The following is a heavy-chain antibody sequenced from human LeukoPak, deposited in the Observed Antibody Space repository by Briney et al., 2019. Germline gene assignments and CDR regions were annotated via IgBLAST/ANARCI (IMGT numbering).Heavy chain of an antibody. CDR1: GGSFSGYY. V-gene: IGHV4-34*01. J-gene: IGHJ6*02. CDR2: ISHSGST. D-gene: IGHD2-2*02. CDR3: ARVDCSSTSCYMFYGMDV. Sequence: SETLSLTCAVYGGSFSGYYWSWIRQPPGKGLEWIGEISHSGSTNYNPSLKSRVTISVDTSKNQFSLKLSSVTAADTAVYYCARVDCSSTSCYMFYGMDVWGQGTTVTVSS.